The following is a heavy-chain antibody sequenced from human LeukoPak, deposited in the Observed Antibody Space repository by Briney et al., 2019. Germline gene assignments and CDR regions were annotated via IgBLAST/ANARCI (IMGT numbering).Heavy chain of an antibody. V-gene: IGHV3-23*01. CDR2: ISGSGGST. CDR3: APTRRGQEERSFCY. D-gene: IGHD3-3*02. CDR1: GFTFSSYA. Sequence: GGSLRLSCAASGFTFSSYAMSWVRQAPGKGLEWVSAISGSGGSTYSADSVKGRVTIARENSKDTLYLQMHSPRAADTAVYYCAPTRRGQEERSFCYWGQGTLVTVSS. J-gene: IGHJ4*02.